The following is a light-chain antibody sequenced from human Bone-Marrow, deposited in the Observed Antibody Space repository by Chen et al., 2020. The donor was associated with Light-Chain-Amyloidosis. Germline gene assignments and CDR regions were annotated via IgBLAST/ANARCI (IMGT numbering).Light chain of an antibody. CDR2: DAS. V-gene: IGKV3-11*01. CDR3: QRCYSLIT. CDR1: QSVSTC. J-gene: IGKJ5*01. Sequence: EIVLTQSPATLSLSPGERGTLSCRASQSVSTCLAWYQQKPGQAPRLLISDASNRATGIPARCSGSGSGTDFTLTISSLEPEEFGVYYCQRCYSLITFGQGTQLEIK.